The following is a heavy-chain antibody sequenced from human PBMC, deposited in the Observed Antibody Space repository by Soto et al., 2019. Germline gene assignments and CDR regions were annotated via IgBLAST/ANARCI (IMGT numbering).Heavy chain of an antibody. CDR1: GFTVSSFP. CDR2: ISSSGDDS. J-gene: IGHJ4*02. Sequence: EMHLLESGGGLVQPGGSLRLSCAASGFTVSSFPMTWVRQAPGTGLEWVSSISSSGDDSFYADSVKGRFTISRDSSKNMLFLQLSSLRAEDTAVYYCARKVAGSIWGQGTLVTVSS. D-gene: IGHD6-19*01. V-gene: IGHV3-23*01. CDR3: ARKVAGSI.